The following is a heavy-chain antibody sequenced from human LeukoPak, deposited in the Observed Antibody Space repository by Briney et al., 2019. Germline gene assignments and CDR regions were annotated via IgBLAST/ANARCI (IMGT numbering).Heavy chain of an antibody. CDR3: ARDGYCTNGVCYRNWFDP. Sequence: SETLSLTCTVSGGSISSGSYYWSWIRQPAGTGLEWIGRIYTSGSTNYNPSLKSRVTISVDTSKNQFSLKLSSVTAADTAVYYCARDGYCTNGVCYRNWFDPWGQGTLVTVSS. CDR2: IYTSGST. D-gene: IGHD2-8*01. J-gene: IGHJ5*02. V-gene: IGHV4-61*02. CDR1: GGSISSGSYY.